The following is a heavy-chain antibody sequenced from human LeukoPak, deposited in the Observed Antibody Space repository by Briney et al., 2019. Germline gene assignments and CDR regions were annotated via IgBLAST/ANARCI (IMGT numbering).Heavy chain of an antibody. CDR1: YGSISSYY. Sequence: PSETLSFTCTVAYGSISSYYWSWIRQPPGKGLERMSIIHYSASTNYNPSLKSRVTISVDTSINKSSLQLSTLTAADTALYYFARIDHYDFGSGYGTVCDYWGQGTLVGVS. CDR2: IHYSAST. CDR3: ARIDHYDFGSGYGTVCDY. J-gene: IGHJ4*02. V-gene: IGHV4-59*01. D-gene: IGHD3-3*01.